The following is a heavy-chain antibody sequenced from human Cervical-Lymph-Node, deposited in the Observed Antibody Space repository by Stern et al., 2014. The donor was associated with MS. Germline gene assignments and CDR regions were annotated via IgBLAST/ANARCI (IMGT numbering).Heavy chain of an antibody. Sequence: EVQLVESGGGLVPRGGSLRLSCAVSGFTFNTYGMSWVRQAPGMGLEWISAISDIGDRTYYADSVQGRFTISRDNSKNTLYLQMNSLSAEDTAVYYCVRDPPLDARFLGLDPWGQGTLVTVSS. J-gene: IGHJ5*02. D-gene: IGHD3-3*01. CDR3: VRDPPLDARFLGLDP. CDR2: ISDIGDRT. CDR1: GFTFNTYG. V-gene: IGHV3-23*04.